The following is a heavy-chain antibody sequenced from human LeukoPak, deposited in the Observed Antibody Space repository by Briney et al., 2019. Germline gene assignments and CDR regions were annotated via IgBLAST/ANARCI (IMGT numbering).Heavy chain of an antibody. D-gene: IGHD2-2*01. Sequence: GGSLRLSCAASGFTFSTYAMSWVRQAPGKGLEWVSAMSGSGGSTYYADSVKGRFTISRDNSKNTLYLQMNSLRAEDTAVYYCAKDGGFIVVVPAASFDPWGQGTLVTVSS. J-gene: IGHJ5*02. CDR1: GFTFSTYA. CDR3: AKDGGFIVVVPAASFDP. V-gene: IGHV3-23*01. CDR2: MSGSGGST.